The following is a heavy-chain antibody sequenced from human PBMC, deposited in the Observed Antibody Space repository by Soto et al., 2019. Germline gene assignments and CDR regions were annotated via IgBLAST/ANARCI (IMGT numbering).Heavy chain of an antibody. D-gene: IGHD2-2*01. Sequence: QVQLVQSGAEVKKPGASVKVSCKASGYTFTSYDINWVRQATGQGLEWMGWMNPNSGNTGYAQKFQGRVTMTRNTSISTAYMELSSLRSEDTAVYYCARGEIGYCSSTSCDQFDPWGQGTLVTVSS. CDR2: MNPNSGNT. CDR3: ARGEIGYCSSTSCDQFDP. CDR1: GYTFTSYD. V-gene: IGHV1-8*01. J-gene: IGHJ5*02.